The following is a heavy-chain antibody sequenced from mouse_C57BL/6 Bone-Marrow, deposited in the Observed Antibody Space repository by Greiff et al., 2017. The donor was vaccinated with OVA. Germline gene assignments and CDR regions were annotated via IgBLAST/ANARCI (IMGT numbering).Heavy chain of an antibody. CDR1: GYSFTGYY. CDR2: INPSTGGT. CDR3: ARLGGTWFAY. Sequence: DVQLQESGPELVKPGASVKISCKASGYSFTGYYMNWVKQSPEKSLEWIGEINPSTGGTTYNQKFKAKATLTVDKSSSTAYMQLKSLTSEDSAVYYCARLGGTWFAYWGQGTLVTVSA. J-gene: IGHJ3*01. V-gene: IGHV1-42*01. D-gene: IGHD4-1*01.